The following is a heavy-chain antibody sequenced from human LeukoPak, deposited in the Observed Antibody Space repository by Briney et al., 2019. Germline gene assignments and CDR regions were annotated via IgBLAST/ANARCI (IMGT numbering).Heavy chain of an antibody. V-gene: IGHV1-3*01. Sequence: GASVKVSCKASGYTFTSYAMHWVRQAPGQRLEWMGWINAGNGYTKYSQKFQGRVTITRDTSASTAHMELSSLRSEDTAVYYCARSNWDDGFDYWGQGTLVTVSS. CDR1: GYTFTSYA. D-gene: IGHD1-1*01. CDR2: INAGNGYT. J-gene: IGHJ4*02. CDR3: ARSNWDDGFDY.